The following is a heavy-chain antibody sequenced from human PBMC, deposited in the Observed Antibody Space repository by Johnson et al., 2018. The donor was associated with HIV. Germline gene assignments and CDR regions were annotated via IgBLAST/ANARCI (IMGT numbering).Heavy chain of an antibody. V-gene: IGHV3-30*09. J-gene: IGHJ3*02. CDR2: ISYDGSNK. D-gene: IGHD5-18*01. CDR1: GFTFSSYA. CDR3: AVGIQLWFASEGDAFDI. Sequence: QVQLVESGGGLVQPGGSLRLSCAASGFTFSSYAMHWVRQAPGKGLDWVTLISYDGSNKYFADSVKGRFAISRDNSKNTLYLQMNSLRADDTAVYYCAVGIQLWFASEGDAFDIWGQGTMVTVSS.